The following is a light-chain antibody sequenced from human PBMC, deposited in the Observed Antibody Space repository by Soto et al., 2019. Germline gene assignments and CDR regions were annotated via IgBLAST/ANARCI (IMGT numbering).Light chain of an antibody. J-gene: IGKJ1*01. CDR2: GAS. CDR3: LQDYTYPWT. V-gene: IGKV1-6*01. CDR1: QGIRYA. Sequence: AIQMTQSPSSLSASVGDRVTITCRASQGIRYALGWYQQKPGKAPKLLMYGASRLQSGVPSRFSGSGGGTDFTLSISSLQPEDFATYYCLQDYTYPWTFGQGTKVEI.